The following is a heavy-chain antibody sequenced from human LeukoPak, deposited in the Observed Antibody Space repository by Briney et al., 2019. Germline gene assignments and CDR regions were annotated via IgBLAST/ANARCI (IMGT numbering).Heavy chain of an antibody. CDR3: ARDVSGVTGSAFDI. CDR1: GGSISSSSYY. D-gene: IGHD2-21*02. J-gene: IGHJ3*02. Sequence: PSETLSLTCTVSGGSISSSSYYWTWIRQPPGKGLEWLGYIYYNGTTTYNPSPKSRVALSVDTVKDQFSLKLSSVTAADTAMYYCARDVSGVTGSAFDIWGQGTMVTVSS. CDR2: IYYNGTT. V-gene: IGHV4-61*01.